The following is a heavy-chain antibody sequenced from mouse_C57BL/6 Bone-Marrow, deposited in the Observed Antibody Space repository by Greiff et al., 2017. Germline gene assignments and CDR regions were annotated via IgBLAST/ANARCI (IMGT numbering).Heavy chain of an antibody. Sequence: QVHVKQSGAELARPGASVKLSCKASGYTFTSYGISWVKQRTGQGLEWIGEIYPRSGNTSYNEKFTGKATLTADKSSSTAYMELRSLTSEDSAVYFCASWFLDVWGTGTTVTVSA. V-gene: IGHV1-81*01. CDR3: ASWFLDV. CDR1: GYTFTSYG. D-gene: IGHD2-2*01. J-gene: IGHJ1*03. CDR2: IYPRSGNT.